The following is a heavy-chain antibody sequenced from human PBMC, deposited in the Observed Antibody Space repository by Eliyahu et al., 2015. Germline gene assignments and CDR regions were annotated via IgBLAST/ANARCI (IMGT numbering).Heavy chain of an antibody. CDR2: INHSGST. Sequence: QVQLQQWGAGLLKPSETLSLTCAVXGGSFSGYYWSWIRQPPGKGLEWIGEINHSGSTNYNPSLKSRVTISVDTSKNQFSLKLSSVTAADTAVYYCARYLRSPVDVWGQGTTVTVSS. CDR1: GGSFSGYY. CDR3: ARYLRSPVDV. J-gene: IGHJ6*02. V-gene: IGHV4-34*01.